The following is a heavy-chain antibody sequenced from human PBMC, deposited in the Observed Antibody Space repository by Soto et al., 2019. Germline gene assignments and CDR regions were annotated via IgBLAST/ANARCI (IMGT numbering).Heavy chain of an antibody. CDR1: GFTFGGYA. CDR3: TGSLLTGTSVYDYGMDV. J-gene: IGHJ6*02. D-gene: IGHD1-20*01. Sequence: PGGSLRLSCTASGFTFGGYAMSWFRQAPGKGLEWVGFIRSKDYGGTTEYAASVKGRFTISSDDSKSFAYLQMNSLESEDTDVYYCTGSLLTGTSVYDYGMDVWGQGTKVTVSS. V-gene: IGHV3-49*03. CDR2: IRSKDYGGTT.